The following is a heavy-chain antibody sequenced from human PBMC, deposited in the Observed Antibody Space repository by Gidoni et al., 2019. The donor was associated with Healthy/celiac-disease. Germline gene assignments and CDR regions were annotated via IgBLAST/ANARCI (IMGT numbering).Heavy chain of an antibody. CDR1: VFTFSSSG. Sequence: QVQLVESGGGVVQPGGSLRLSCAASVFTFSSSGMHWVRQAPGKGLEWVAFIRYDGSNKYYADSVKGRFTISRDNSKNTLYLQMNSLRAEDTAVYYCAKDSARSSSWCEYFQHWGQGTLVTVSS. J-gene: IGHJ1*01. CDR3: AKDSARSSSWCEYFQH. V-gene: IGHV3-30*02. D-gene: IGHD6-13*01. CDR2: IRYDGSNK.